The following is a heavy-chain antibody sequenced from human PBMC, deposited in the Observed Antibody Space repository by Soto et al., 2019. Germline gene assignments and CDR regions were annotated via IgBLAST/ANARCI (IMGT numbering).Heavy chain of an antibody. CDR1: GFLLRNSA. J-gene: IGHJ6*02. Sequence: RGGARSLPGSSFGFLLRNSAMSWAGQPTGEGLEWVSAISGSGSSTYNTDSMKRRFAITRDNSKNTLYLQMISLRAEDAAVYYCAAGPTIFVFVNCFEYYYGLDFWGQGTTVTVSS. D-gene: IGHD3-3*01. V-gene: IGHV3-23*01. CDR3: AAGPTIFVFVNCFEYYYGLDF. CDR2: ISGSGSST.